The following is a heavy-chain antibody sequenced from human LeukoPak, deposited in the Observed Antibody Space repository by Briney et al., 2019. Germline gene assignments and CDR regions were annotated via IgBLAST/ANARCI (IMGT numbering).Heavy chain of an antibody. V-gene: IGHV1-69*02. CDR1: GGTFSSYT. J-gene: IGHJ6*03. CDR3: ARVHGGGAYYMDV. CDR2: IIPILGIA. Sequence: GASVKVSCKASGGTFSSYTISWVRQAPGQGLEWMGRIIPILGIANYAQKFQGRVTITADKSTSTAYMELSSLRSEDTAVYYCARVHGGGAYYMDVWGNGTTVTVSS. D-gene: IGHD3-10*01.